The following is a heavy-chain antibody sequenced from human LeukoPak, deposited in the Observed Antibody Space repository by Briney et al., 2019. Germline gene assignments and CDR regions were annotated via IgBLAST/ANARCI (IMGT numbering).Heavy chain of an antibody. D-gene: IGHD6-13*01. J-gene: IGHJ4*02. Sequence: SETLSLTCTVSGGSISSYYWSWIRQPPGKGLEWIGYIYYSGSTNYNPSLKSRVTISVDTSKNQFSLKLSSVTAADTAVYYCARGGRQLGFDYWGQGTLVTVSS. CDR3: ARGGRQLGFDY. CDR1: GGSISSYY. V-gene: IGHV4-59*01. CDR2: IYYSGST.